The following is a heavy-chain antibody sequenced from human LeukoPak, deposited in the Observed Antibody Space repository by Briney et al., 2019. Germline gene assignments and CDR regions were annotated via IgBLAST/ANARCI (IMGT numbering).Heavy chain of an antibody. CDR1: GYTYTSYT. CDR2: INTYNGNT. V-gene: IGHV1-18*04. D-gene: IGHD2-2*01. Sequence: GASVKVSCKASGYTYTSYTISWVRQAPGQGLEWMGWINTYNGNTNYAQKVQGRVTMTTDTSTSTAYMELKSLISDDSAVYYCARPVGSLGYCSSSSCYFGGMDVWGEGTTVTVSS. CDR3: ARPVGSLGYCSSSSCYFGGMDV. J-gene: IGHJ6*04.